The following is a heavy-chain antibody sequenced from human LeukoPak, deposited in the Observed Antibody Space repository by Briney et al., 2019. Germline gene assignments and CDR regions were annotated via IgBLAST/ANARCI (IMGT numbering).Heavy chain of an antibody. CDR1: GGTFSSYA. J-gene: IGHJ3*02. V-gene: IGHV1-69*05. CDR2: IIPIFGTA. CDR3: TDSSGYYSHDAFDI. Sequence: SVKVSCKASGGTFSSYAISWVRQAPGQGLEWMGGIIPIFGTANYAQKFQGRVTITTDESTSTAYMELSSLRSEDTAVYYCTDSSGYYSHDAFDIRGQGTMVTVSS. D-gene: IGHD3-22*01.